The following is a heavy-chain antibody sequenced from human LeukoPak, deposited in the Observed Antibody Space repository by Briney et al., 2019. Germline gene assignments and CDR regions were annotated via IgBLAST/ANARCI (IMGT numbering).Heavy chain of an antibody. V-gene: IGHV4-39*01. Sequence: SETLSLTCTVSGGSIISNHFWGWIRQPPGKGLEWIGSIYYSGITYYNTSLKSRVTMAVDTSKNQISLHLSSVTAADTAVYYCASRTVDTSMVTWFDPWGQRTLVVVSS. CDR2: IYYSGIT. CDR1: GGSIISNHF. CDR3: ASRTVDTSMVTWFDP. J-gene: IGHJ5*02. D-gene: IGHD5-18*01.